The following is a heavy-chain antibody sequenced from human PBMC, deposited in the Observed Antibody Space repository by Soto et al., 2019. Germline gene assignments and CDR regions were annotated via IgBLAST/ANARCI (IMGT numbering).Heavy chain of an antibody. J-gene: IGHJ4*02. V-gene: IGHV1-46*03. CDR1: GNSFTSYY. D-gene: IGHD3-9*01. Sequence: ASVKVSCKASGNSFTSYYIHWVRQAPGQGLEWMGLINPSGGTTNYAQKFQGRVTMTRDTSQSPLYLHLNSLRAEDTAVYYCARYFDWPNCIVEYWGQGTPVTISS. CDR2: INPSGGTT. CDR3: ARYFDWPNCIVEY.